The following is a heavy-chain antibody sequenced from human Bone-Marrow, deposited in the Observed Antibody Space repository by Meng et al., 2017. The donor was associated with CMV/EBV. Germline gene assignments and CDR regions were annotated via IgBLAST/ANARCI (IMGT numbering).Heavy chain of an antibody. V-gene: IGHV3-30*02. CDR2: IRYDGSNK. Sequence: GESLKISCAASGFTFSSYAMSWVRQAPGKGLEWVAFIRYDGSNKYYADSMKGRFTISRDNSKNTLYLQMNSLRAEDTAVYHCASTTSSGWYRWFDPWGQGTLVTVSS. D-gene: IGHD6-19*01. CDR1: GFTFSSYA. J-gene: IGHJ5*02. CDR3: ASTTSSGWYRWFDP.